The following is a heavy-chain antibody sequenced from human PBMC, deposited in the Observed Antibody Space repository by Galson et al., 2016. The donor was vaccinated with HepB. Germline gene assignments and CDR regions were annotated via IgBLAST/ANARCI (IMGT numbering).Heavy chain of an antibody. Sequence: QSGAEVKKTGEALKTSCKGSGYSFSSYWVAWVRQMPGRGLEWMGIIFPGDSNTIYSPSFQGQATFSADRSFSTAYLQWSSLKASDTAMYYCARTTRDLYYCDSWGQGTLVTVSSGMDVWGQGTTVTVSS. CDR2: IFPGDSNT. D-gene: IGHD3-22*01. CDR3: ARTTRDLYYCDSWGQGTLVTVSSGMDV. CDR1: GYSFSSYW. V-gene: IGHV5-51*01. J-gene: IGHJ6*02.